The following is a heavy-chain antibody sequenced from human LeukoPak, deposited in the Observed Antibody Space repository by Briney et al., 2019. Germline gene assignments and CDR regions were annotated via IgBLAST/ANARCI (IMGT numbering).Heavy chain of an antibody. J-gene: IGHJ6*02. CDR2: ISSSSSTI. D-gene: IGHD1-26*01. CDR3: ARDPEASYYYYGMDV. Sequence: GRSLRLSCAASGFTFSSYSMNWVRQAPGKGLEWVSYISSSSSTIYYADSVKGRFTISRDNAKNSLYLQMNSLRAEDTAVYYCARDPEASYYYYGMDVWGQGTTVTVSS. V-gene: IGHV3-48*01. CDR1: GFTFSSYS.